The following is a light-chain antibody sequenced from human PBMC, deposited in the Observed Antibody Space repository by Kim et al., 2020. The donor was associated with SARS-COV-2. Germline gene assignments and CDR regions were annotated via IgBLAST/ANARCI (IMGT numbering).Light chain of an antibody. CDR3: AAWDDGLRGRM. J-gene: IGLJ3*02. CDR2: TDN. CDR1: SSNIGSNY. Sequence: QSVLTQPPSASGTPGQRVTISCSGSSSNIGSNYVSWYQHLPGTAPKLLIYTDNQRPSGVPDRFSGSKSGTSASLAISGLQSEDEADYYCAAWDDGLRGRMFGGGTKVTVL. V-gene: IGLV1-44*01.